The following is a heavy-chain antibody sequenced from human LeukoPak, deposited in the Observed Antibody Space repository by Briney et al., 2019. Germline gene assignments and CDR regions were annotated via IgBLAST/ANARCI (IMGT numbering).Heavy chain of an antibody. Sequence: VSVKVSCKASGYTFTGYYMHWVRQAPGQGLEWMGWINPNSGGTNYAQKVQGWVTMTRDTSISTAYMELSRLRSDDTAVYYCAREVLLGYCSGGSCTGGHFDYWGQGTLVTVSS. J-gene: IGHJ4*02. CDR1: GYTFTGYY. V-gene: IGHV1-2*04. D-gene: IGHD2-15*01. CDR2: INPNSGGT. CDR3: AREVLLGYCSGGSCTGGHFDY.